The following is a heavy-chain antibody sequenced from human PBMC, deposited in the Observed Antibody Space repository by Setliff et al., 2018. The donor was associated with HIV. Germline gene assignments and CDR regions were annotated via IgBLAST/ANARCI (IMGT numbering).Heavy chain of an antibody. V-gene: IGHV3-23*03. D-gene: IGHD1-26*01. J-gene: IGHJ6*03. Sequence: GGSLRLSCAASGFTFSSFAMTWVRQAPGKGLEWVSIIYTDDSNTYYAESVKGRFTISRDNSKNTLYLQMNSLRAEDTAVYYCASSVGTSLYYYYYMDVWGKGTTVTVSS. CDR3: ASSVGTSLYYYYYMDV. CDR2: IYTDDSNT. CDR1: GFTFSSFA.